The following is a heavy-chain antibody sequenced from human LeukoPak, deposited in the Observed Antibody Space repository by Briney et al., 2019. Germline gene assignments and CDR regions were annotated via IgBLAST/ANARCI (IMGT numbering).Heavy chain of an antibody. V-gene: IGHV3-23*01. CDR1: GFTFSSYA. CDR3: AKDTVKGSYSVFDY. CDR2: IRDSGGST. Sequence: GGSLRLSCAASGFTFSSYAMSWVRQAPGKGLEWVSAIRDSGGSTYYADSVKGRFTISRDNSKNALYLQMNSLRAEDTAVYYCAKDTVKGSYSVFDYWGQGTLVTVYS. J-gene: IGHJ4*02. D-gene: IGHD1-26*01.